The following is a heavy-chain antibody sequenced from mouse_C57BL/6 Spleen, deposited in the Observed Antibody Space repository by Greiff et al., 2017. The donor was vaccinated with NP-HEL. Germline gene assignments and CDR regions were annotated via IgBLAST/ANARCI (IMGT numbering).Heavy chain of an antibody. J-gene: IGHJ2*01. D-gene: IGHD1-1*01. Sequence: EVHLVESGEGLVKPGGSLKLSCAASGFTFSSYAMSWVRQTPEKRLEWVAYISSGGDYIYYADTVKGRFTISRDNARNTLYLQMSSLKSEDTAMYYCTRIYYYGSSYPYYFDYWGQGTTLTVSS. CDR3: TRIYYYGSSYPYYFDY. V-gene: IGHV5-9-1*02. CDR1: GFTFSSYA. CDR2: ISSGGDYI.